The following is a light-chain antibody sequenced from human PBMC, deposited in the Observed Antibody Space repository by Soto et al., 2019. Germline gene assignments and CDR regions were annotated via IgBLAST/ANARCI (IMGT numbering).Light chain of an antibody. V-gene: IGKV3-20*01. CDR3: QQYGSSPPIT. J-gene: IGKJ5*01. CDR1: QSVSSSY. Sequence: ESVLTQSPGTLSLSPGERATLSCRASQSVSSSYLAWYQQKPGQAPRLLIYGASSRATGIPDRFSGSGSGTDFTLTISRLEPEDFAVYYCQQYGSSPPITFGQGTRREIK. CDR2: GAS.